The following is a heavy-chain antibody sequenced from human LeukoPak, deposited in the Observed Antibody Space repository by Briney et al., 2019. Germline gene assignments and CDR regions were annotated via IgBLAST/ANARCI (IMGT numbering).Heavy chain of an antibody. CDR2: IQNSGNS. CDR3: ARGRITIFGVITPHFDN. CDR1: GGSISSYY. D-gene: IGHD3-3*01. Sequence: SETLSLTCTVSGGSISSYYWSWIRQPPAKGLEWIGYIQNSGNSNFNPSLKSRVTISLDTSKNQFSLDLNSVTAADTAMYYCARGRITIFGVITPHFDNWGQGTLVTVSS. V-gene: IGHV4-59*01. J-gene: IGHJ4*02.